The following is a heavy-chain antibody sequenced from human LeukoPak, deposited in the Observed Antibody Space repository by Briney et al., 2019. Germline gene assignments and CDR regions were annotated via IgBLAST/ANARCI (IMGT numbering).Heavy chain of an antibody. CDR1: GYTFATYG. J-gene: IGHJ4*02. CDR3: AKVAGDRMDY. Sequence: AASVKVSCKASGYTFATYGFCWVRQAPGHGLEWMGWISSNTGKTDYAQKFQGRVTLTTDTSTSTAYMELRSLRPDDTALYYCAKVAGDRMDYWGQGTLLTV. D-gene: IGHD6-13*01. V-gene: IGHV1-18*01. CDR2: ISSNTGKT.